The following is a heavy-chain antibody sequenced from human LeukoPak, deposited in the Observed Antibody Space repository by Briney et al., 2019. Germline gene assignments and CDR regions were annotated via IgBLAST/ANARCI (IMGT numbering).Heavy chain of an antibody. J-gene: IGHJ4*02. CDR1: GXTFSSYW. CDR3: ARDPAY. CDR2: IKQDGSEK. Sequence: HPGGSLRLSWAASGXTFSSYWMSWVRQAPGKGLEWVANIKQDGSEKYYVDSVKGRFIISRDNAKNSLYLQMNSLRAEDTAVYYCARDPAYWGQGTLVTVSS. V-gene: IGHV3-7*04. D-gene: IGHD2-2*01.